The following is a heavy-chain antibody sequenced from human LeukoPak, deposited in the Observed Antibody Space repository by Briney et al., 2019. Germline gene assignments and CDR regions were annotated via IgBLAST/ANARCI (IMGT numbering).Heavy chain of an antibody. CDR1: GGSFSGYY. D-gene: IGHD3-3*01. CDR2: INHSGST. J-gene: IGHJ5*02. V-gene: IGHV4-34*01. Sequence: PSEALSLTCAVYGGSFSGYYWSWIRQPPGKGLEWIGEINHSGSTNYNPSLKSRVTISVDTSTNQFSLKLSSVTAADTAVYYCARGPYYDFWSGYWVYWFDPWGQGTLVTVSS. CDR3: ARGPYYDFWSGYWVYWFDP.